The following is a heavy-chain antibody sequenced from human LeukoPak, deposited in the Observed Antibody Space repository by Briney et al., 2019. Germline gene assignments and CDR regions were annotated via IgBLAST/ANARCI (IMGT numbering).Heavy chain of an antibody. V-gene: IGHV4-4*09. D-gene: IGHD1-26*01. CDR3: AISGSEDSGSYPNYYMDV. Sequence: SETLSLTCTVSGGSISSYYWSWIRQPPGKGLEWIGYIYTSGSTNYNPSLKSRVTISVDTSKNQFSLKLSSVTAADTAVYYCAISGSEDSGSYPNYYMDVWGKGTTVTVSS. CDR1: GGSISSYY. J-gene: IGHJ6*03. CDR2: IYTSGST.